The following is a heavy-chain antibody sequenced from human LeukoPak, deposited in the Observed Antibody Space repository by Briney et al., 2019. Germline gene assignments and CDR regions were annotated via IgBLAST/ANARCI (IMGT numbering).Heavy chain of an antibody. Sequence: GGSLRLSCAASGFTFSSYWMHWVRQAPGKGLVWVSRINSDGSSTSYADSVKGRFTISRDNAKNTLYLQMNSLRAEDTAVYYCARHYIFLPTRSDFDYWGQGTLVTVSS. V-gene: IGHV3-74*01. CDR1: GFTFSSYW. CDR2: INSDGSST. J-gene: IGHJ4*02. CDR3: ARHYIFLPTRSDFDY. D-gene: IGHD2-21*01.